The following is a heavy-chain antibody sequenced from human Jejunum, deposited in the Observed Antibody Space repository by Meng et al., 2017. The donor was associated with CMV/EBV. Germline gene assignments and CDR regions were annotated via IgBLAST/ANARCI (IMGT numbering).Heavy chain of an antibody. V-gene: IGHV3-53*01. CDR2: MYAGAGA. Sequence: SSYQMRWVRQAPGRGLEWVSYMYAGAGADYADSVKGRFTISRDNSRNTVYLQMNNLRAEDTAVYYCTSARLEAIRGYFYHHGMDVWGPGTTVTVSS. J-gene: IGHJ6*02. CDR1: SSYQ. D-gene: IGHD1-1*01. CDR3: TSARLEAIRGYFYHHGMDV.